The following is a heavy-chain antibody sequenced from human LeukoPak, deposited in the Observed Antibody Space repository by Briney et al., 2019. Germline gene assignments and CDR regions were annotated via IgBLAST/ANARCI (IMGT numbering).Heavy chain of an antibody. V-gene: IGHV3-74*01. J-gene: IGHJ4*02. CDR3: AKDLTGSIDY. D-gene: IGHD3-9*01. CDR2: INNDGSAT. CDR1: GFTFSSFL. Sequence: PGGSLRLSCAASGFTFSSFLMHWVRQAPGKGLVWVSLINNDGSATRYADSVKGRFTISRDNAKNTRYLQMNSLRAEDTAVYFCAKDLTGSIDYWGQGTLVTVSA.